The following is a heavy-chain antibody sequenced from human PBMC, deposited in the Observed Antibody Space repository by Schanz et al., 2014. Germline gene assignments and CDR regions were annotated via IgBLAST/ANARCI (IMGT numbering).Heavy chain of an antibody. CDR2: ISSGSSTI. CDR1: GFLFSDHY. CDR3: ATSYSSSSYFYVMDV. J-gene: IGHJ6*02. D-gene: IGHD6-6*01. V-gene: IGHV3-11*01. Sequence: HVQLVESGGGLVKPGGSLRLSCVVSGFLFSDHYMSWIRPAPGKGLEWISYISSGSSTIHYADSVKGRFTISRDNAKNSLFLQMNSLRAEDTAIYYCATSYSSSSYFYVMDVWGQGTTVTVSS.